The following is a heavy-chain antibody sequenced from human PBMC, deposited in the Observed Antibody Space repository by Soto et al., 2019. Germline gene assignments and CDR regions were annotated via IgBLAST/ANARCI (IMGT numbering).Heavy chain of an antibody. Sequence: GGSLRLSCAASGLTFSNYGMDWVRQAPGKGLEWVAAVVYDGSKKYYADSVKGRLTVSRGNYKNTLFLEMNALRAEDTAVYYCARDRGYRRYFDSSGFWADSWGQGTLVTVSS. J-gene: IGHJ4*02. CDR3: ARDRGYRRYFDSSGFWADS. CDR1: GLTFSNYG. CDR2: VVYDGSKK. D-gene: IGHD3-22*01. V-gene: IGHV3-33*08.